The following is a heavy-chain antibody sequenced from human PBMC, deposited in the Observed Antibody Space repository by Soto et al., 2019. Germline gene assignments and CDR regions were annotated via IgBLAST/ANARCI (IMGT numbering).Heavy chain of an antibody. CDR2: FIPMFGTA. CDR3: ARDRSGPGNWNYDTFDL. V-gene: IGHV1-69*01. Sequence: QVQLVQSGAEVKKPGSSVKVSCKASGGTFSSLGISWVRQGPRQGLEWLGGFIPMFGTANYPQKFQGRVTLRANDSTTTAYMELSSLTSEDTAVYFCARDRSGPGNWNYDTFDLWGQGKLVTVSS. CDR1: GGTFSSLG. J-gene: IGHJ3*01. D-gene: IGHD1-7*01.